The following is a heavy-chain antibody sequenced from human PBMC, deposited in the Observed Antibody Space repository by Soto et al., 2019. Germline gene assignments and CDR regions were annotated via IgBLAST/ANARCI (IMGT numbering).Heavy chain of an antibody. D-gene: IGHD6-6*01. CDR1: GFTFDDYT. J-gene: IGHJ6*02. CDR3: AKDLGRSLSAYYYCCMDV. CDR2: ISWDGGST. V-gene: IGHV3-43*01. Sequence: PGGSLRLSCAASGFTFDDYTMHWVRQAPGKGLEWVSLISWDGGSTYYADSVKGRFTISRDNSKNSLYLQMNSLRTEDTALYYCAKDLGRSLSAYYYCCMDVWGQGTTVTVSS.